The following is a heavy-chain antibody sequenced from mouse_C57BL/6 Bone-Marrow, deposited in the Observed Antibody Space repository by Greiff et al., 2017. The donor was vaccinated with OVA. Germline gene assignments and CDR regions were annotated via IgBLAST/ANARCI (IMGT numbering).Heavy chain of an antibody. CDR1: GFNIKDDY. Sequence: EVQLQESGAELVRPGASVKLSCTASGFNIKDDYMHWVKQSPEQGLEWIGWIDPENGDTEYASKFQGKATITADTSSNTAYLQLSSLTSEDTAVYYCTTGGNYPFAYWGQGTLVTVSA. CDR3: TTGGNYPFAY. CDR2: IDPENGDT. J-gene: IGHJ3*01. D-gene: IGHD2-1*01. V-gene: IGHV14-4*01.